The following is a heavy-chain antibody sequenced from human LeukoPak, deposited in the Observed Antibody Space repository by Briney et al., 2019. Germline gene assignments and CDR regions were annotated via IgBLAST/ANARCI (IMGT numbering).Heavy chain of an antibody. CDR3: ARSSGRSPNRDYMDV. D-gene: IGHD1-14*01. CDR1: GYTFNQFY. CDR2: INPITGDT. V-gene: IGHV1-2*02. Sequence: GASVKVSCKASGYTFNQFYMHWVRQAPGQGLEWMGWINPITGDTTYAQRFQGRLTMTRDTSISTAYMELSSLRSEDTAVYYCARSSGRSPNRDYMDVWGKGTTVTVSS. J-gene: IGHJ6*03.